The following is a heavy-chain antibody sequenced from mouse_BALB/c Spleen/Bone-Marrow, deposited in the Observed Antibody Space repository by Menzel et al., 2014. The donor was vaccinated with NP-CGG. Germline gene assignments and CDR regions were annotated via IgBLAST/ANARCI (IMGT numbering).Heavy chain of an antibody. V-gene: IGHV2-9*02. CDR1: GFSLTIYG. Sequence: VKLVESGPGLVAPSQSLPITCTVSGFSLTIYGVHWVRQPPGKGLEWLGVSWAGGSTSYNSALLSRLTISKDISKSQVFLKMNSLQTDDTAMYYCAREGYDHAMDYWGQGTSVTVSS. D-gene: IGHD2-14*01. CDR2: SWAGGST. J-gene: IGHJ4*01. CDR3: AREGYDHAMDY.